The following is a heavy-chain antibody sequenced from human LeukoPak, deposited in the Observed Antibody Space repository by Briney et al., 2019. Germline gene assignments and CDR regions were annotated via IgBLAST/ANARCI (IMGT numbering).Heavy chain of an antibody. J-gene: IGHJ4*02. CDR2: ISGSGGST. Sequence: GGSLRLSCAASGFTFSSYSMNWVRQAPGKGLEWVSAISGSGGSTYYADSVKGRFTISRDNSKNTLYLQMNSLRAEDTAVYYCAKGGPIFGELLYYFDYWGQGTLVTVSS. CDR3: AKGGPIFGELLYYFDY. V-gene: IGHV3-23*01. D-gene: IGHD3-10*02. CDR1: GFTFSSYS.